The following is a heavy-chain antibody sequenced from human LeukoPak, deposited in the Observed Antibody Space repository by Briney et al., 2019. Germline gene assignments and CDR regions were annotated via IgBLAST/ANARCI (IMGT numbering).Heavy chain of an antibody. Sequence: GGSLRLSCAASGFTFSTYAMSWVRQAPGKGLEWVSVISGSGGSTYYADSVKGRFTISRDNSKNTLYLQMNSLRAEDTAIYYCGKAGGERGIQLWPFGCWGQGTQVTVSS. CDR2: ISGSGGST. V-gene: IGHV3-23*01. D-gene: IGHD5-18*01. CDR1: GFTFSTYA. J-gene: IGHJ4*02. CDR3: GKAGGERGIQLWPFGC.